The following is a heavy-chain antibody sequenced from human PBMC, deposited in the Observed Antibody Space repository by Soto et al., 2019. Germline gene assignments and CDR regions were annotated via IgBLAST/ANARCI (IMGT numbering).Heavy chain of an antibody. CDR3: ARARGYSYGMPDY. D-gene: IGHD5-18*01. CDR2: IYYSGST. J-gene: IGHJ4*02. V-gene: IGHV4-39*07. CDR1: GASISGSN. Sequence: TSETLSLTCAVSGASISGSNWGWIRQPPGKGLEWIGSIYYSGSTYYNPSLKSRLTISLDTSKNQFSLKLSSVTAADTAVYYCARARGYSYGMPDYWGQGTLVTVSS.